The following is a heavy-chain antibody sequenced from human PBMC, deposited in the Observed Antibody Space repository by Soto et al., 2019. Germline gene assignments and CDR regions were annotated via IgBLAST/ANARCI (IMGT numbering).Heavy chain of an antibody. J-gene: IGHJ6*03. CDR1: GYTFSNYG. CDR2: ISAYNGDT. V-gene: IGHV1-18*01. CDR3: ARIEGVVGAPYYDYMDV. Sequence: QVQLVQSGAEVKKPGASVKVSCKASGYTFSNYGITWVRQAPGQGLEWMGWISAYNGDTNYAQKLQGRVNLMTDTSTSTAYMELRSLRSDDTAVYCCARIEGVVGAPYYDYMDVWGKGTAVTVSS. D-gene: IGHD2-15*01.